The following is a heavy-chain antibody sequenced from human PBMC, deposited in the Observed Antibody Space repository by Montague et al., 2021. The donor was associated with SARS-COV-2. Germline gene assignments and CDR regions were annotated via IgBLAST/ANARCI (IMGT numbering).Heavy chain of an antibody. D-gene: IGHD3-9*01. CDR3: VRSRAERYFGWTKLDAHVKPYSFDY. CDR1: GGSISSSSYY. J-gene: IGHJ4*02. Sequence: SETLSLTCTVSGGSISSSSYYWGWIRQPPGKGLEWIGSIYYSGSTYYNPSLKSRVTISVDTPKNQFSLKLSSVTAADTAVYYCVRSRAERYFGWTKLDAHVKPYSFDYWGQGTLVTVSS. V-gene: IGHV4-39*01. CDR2: IYYSGST.